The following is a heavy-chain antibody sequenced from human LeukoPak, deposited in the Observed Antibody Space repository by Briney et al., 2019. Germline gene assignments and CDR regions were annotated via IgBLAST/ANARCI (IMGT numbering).Heavy chain of an antibody. CDR2: INRNSGGT. D-gene: IGHD3-16*02. CDR3: AIDMRRSRRYPEFYY. CDR1: GYTFTDYD. J-gene: IGHJ4*02. Sequence: WGSVRLSCTASGYTFTDYDMNWVRQAPGKGLEWMGWINRNSGGTNYAQTVKGRVTITRDNSKNTVYMEMNRLTAEDTAVYYCAIDMRRSRRYPEFYYCGQGTLVTVSS. V-gene: IGHV1-2*02.